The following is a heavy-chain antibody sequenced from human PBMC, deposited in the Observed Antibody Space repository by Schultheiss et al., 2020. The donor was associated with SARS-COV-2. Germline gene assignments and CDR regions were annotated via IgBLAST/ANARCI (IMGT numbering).Heavy chain of an antibody. Sequence: SETLSLTCAVYGGSISSYYWSWIRQPPGKGLEWIGYIYYSGSTNYNPSLKSRVTMSVDTSKNQFSLKLSSVTAADTAVYYCARAEYYSSGLAYWGQGTLVTVSS. J-gene: IGHJ4*02. D-gene: IGHD6-19*01. CDR3: ARAEYYSSGLAY. CDR2: IYYSGST. V-gene: IGHV4-59*01. CDR1: GGSISSYY.